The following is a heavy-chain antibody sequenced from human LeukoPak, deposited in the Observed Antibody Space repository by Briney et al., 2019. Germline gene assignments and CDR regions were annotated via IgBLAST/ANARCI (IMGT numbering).Heavy chain of an antibody. V-gene: IGHV3-21*01. CDR2: ISSSSSYI. J-gene: IGHJ6*03. Sequence: GGSLRLSCAASGFTFSSYAMSWVRQAPGKGLEWVSSISSSSSYIYYADSVKGRFTISRDNAKNSLYLQMNSLRAEDTAVYYCAREPRDYYYYMDVWGKGTTVTVSS. CDR1: GFTFSSYA. CDR3: AREPRDYYYYMDV.